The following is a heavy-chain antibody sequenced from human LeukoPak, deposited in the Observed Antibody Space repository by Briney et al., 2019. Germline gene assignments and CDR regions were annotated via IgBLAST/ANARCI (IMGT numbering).Heavy chain of an antibody. CDR2: ISASGDST. D-gene: IGHD3-10*01. CDR1: GFTFGSYD. J-gene: IGHJ4*02. Sequence: GGSLRLSCAASGFTFGSYDMSWVRQAPGRGLEWVSGISASGDSTYYTDSVKGRFTISRDSSKNTLYLQVYSLRAEDTAVYYCARGRLVWGLIIAHDYWGQGTLVTVSS. V-gene: IGHV3-23*01. CDR3: ARGRLVWGLIIAHDY.